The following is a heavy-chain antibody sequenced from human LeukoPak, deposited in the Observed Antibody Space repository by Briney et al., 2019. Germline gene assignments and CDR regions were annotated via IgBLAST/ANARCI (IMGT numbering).Heavy chain of an antibody. V-gene: IGHV3-21*04. CDR1: GFTFSSYS. CDR3: ARAGHCSSTSCYFDY. J-gene: IGHJ4*02. Sequence: GGSLRLSCAASGFTFSSYSMNWVRQAPGKGLEWVSSISSRSYIYYADSVKGRFTISRDNAKNSLYLQMNSLRAEDTAVYYCARAGHCSSTSCYFDYWGQGTLVTVSS. D-gene: IGHD2-2*01. CDR2: ISSRSYI.